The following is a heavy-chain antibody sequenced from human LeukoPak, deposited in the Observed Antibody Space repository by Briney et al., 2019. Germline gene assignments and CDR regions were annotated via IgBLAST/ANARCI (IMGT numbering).Heavy chain of an antibody. CDR1: GFTFSSYW. Sequence: GGSLRLSCAASGFTFSSYWMSWVRQAPGKGPEWVANIKEDGGEKYSVDSVKGRFTISRDNAMNSLYLDMNSLRAEDTAVYYCARGHTAVTRHFDFWGQGTLVTVSS. CDR2: IKEDGGEK. J-gene: IGHJ4*02. V-gene: IGHV3-7*01. D-gene: IGHD4-17*01. CDR3: ARGHTAVTRHFDF.